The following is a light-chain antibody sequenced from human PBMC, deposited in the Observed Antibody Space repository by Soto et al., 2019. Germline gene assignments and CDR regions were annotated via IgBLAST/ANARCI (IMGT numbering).Light chain of an antibody. CDR3: QQYGSSSWT. J-gene: IGKJ1*01. CDR2: GAS. CDR1: QSVSSSY. V-gene: IGKV3-20*01. Sequence: ESVLTQSPGTLSLSPGERATLSCRASQSVSSSYLAWYQQKFGQAPRLLIYGASSRATGIPDRFSGSGSGTDFTLTISRLEPEDFAVYYCQQYGSSSWTFVQGTKV.